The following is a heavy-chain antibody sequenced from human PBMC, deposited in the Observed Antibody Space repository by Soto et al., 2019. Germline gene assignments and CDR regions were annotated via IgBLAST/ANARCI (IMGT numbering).Heavy chain of an antibody. D-gene: IGHD3-9*01. V-gene: IGHV3-30-3*01. CDR1: GFTFSSYA. J-gene: IGHJ4*02. CDR2: ISYDGSNK. CDR3: ARDPRRLNSITILPVDY. Sequence: GGSLRLSCAAFGFTFSSYAMHWVRQAPGKGLEWVAVISYDGSNKYYADSVKGRFTISRDNSKNTLYLQMNSLRAEDTAVYYCARDPRRLNSITILPVDYWGQGTLVTVSS.